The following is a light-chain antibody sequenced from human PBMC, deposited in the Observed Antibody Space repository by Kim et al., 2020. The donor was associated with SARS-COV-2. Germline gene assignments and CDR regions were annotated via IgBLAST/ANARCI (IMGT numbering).Light chain of an antibody. V-gene: IGKV1-39*01. CDR3: QQSYSTPLT. CDR2: AAS. Sequence: ASVGDRVTITCRASQSISSYLNWYQQKPGKAPKLLIYAASSLQSGVPSRFSGSGSGTVFTLTISSLQPEDFATYYCQQSYSTPLTFGGGTKVDIK. CDR1: QSISSY. J-gene: IGKJ4*01.